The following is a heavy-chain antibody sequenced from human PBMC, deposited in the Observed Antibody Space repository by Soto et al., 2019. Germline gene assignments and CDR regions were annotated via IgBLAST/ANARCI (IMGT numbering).Heavy chain of an antibody. CDR2: IYWNGDN. V-gene: IGHV2-5*01. CDR3: GHRARGATFAY. J-gene: IGHJ4*02. CDR1: GFSLTTTGVG. D-gene: IGHD3-10*01. Sequence: ITLKESGPTLVKPTETLTLTCTFSGFSLTTTGVGVGWIGQPPGKALEWLASIYWNGDNRYRPSLEGRFTITKDTSKNQVVLTMTNMDPVETAIYYWGHRARGATFAYWGQGILVTVSS.